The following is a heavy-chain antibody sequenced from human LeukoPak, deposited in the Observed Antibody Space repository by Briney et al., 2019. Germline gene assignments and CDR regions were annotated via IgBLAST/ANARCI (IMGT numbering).Heavy chain of an antibody. V-gene: IGHV4-61*02. CDR2: IYTSGST. J-gene: IGHJ4*02. Sequence: PPETLSLTCTVSGGSISSGSYYWSWIRQPAGKGLEWIGRIYTSGSTNYNPSLKSRVTIPVDTSKNQFSLKLSSVTAAGTAVYYCARDGYLAADYWGQGTLVTVSS. CDR3: ARDGYLAADY. D-gene: IGHD2-2*03. CDR1: GGSISSGSYY.